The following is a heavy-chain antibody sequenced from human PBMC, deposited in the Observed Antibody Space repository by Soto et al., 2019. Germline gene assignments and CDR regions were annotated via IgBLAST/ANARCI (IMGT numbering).Heavy chain of an antibody. Sequence: GESLKISCKGSGYNFANYWIAWVRQMPGEGLEWMGAIYPGDSDTRYSPSFQGQVTISADESISTAFLQWSSLKASDSAMYYCAGRPPRSSGSYSLFHSGGRGPLVTVSS. CDR2: IYPGDSDT. CDR1: GYNFANYW. D-gene: IGHD3-10*01. V-gene: IGHV5-51*01. CDR3: AGRPPRSSGSYSLFHS. J-gene: IGHJ4*02.